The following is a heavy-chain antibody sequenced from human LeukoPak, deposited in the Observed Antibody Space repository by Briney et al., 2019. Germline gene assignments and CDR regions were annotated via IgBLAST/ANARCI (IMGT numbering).Heavy chain of an antibody. V-gene: IGHV1-2*02. CDR2: INPNSGCT. Sequence: ASVKVSCKASGYTFTGYYMHWVRQAPGQGLEWMGWINPNSGCTNYAQKFQGRVSMTRDTSISTAYMELSRLRSDDTAVYYCERHIRHNWFDPWGQGTMVTVSS. CDR3: ERHIRHNWFDP. CDR1: GYTFTGYY. J-gene: IGHJ5*02. D-gene: IGHD1-14*01.